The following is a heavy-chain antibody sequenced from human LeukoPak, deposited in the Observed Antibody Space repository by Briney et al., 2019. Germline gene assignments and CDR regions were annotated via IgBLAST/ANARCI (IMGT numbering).Heavy chain of an antibody. CDR1: GYTFTGYY. J-gene: IGHJ4*02. V-gene: IGHV1-2*02. D-gene: IGHD3-10*01. Sequence: GASVKVSCKASGYTFTGYYIHWVRQAPGQGLEWMGWINPNSGDTNYAQKFQGRVTMTRDTSINTAYMELSRLRSDDTAVYHCARDIGSGSYYWGQGTLVTVSS. CDR3: ARDIGSGSYY. CDR2: INPNSGDT.